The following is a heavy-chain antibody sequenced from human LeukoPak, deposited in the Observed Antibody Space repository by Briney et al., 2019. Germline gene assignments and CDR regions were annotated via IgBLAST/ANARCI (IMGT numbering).Heavy chain of an antibody. J-gene: IGHJ4*02. CDR2: ISSSSSYI. V-gene: IGHV3-21*01. CDR1: GFTFSTYE. CDR3: ARLVSGSSWYY. Sequence: GGSLRLSCAASGFTFSTYEMNWVRQAPGKGLEWVSSISSSSSYIYYADSVKGRFTISRDNAKNSLYLQMNSLRAEDTAVYYCARLVSGSSWYYWGQGTLVTVSS. D-gene: IGHD6-13*01.